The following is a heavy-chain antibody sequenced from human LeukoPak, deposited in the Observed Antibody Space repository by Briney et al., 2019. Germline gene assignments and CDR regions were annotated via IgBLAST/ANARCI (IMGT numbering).Heavy chain of an antibody. D-gene: IGHD4-17*01. CDR3: ARDVYGAFDY. Sequence: GGSLRLSCAASGFTFSSYSMNWVRQVPGKGREWVSSISSSSSYIYYADSVKGRFTISRDNAKNSLYLQMNSLRAEDTAVYYCARDVYGAFDYWGQGTLVTVSS. CDR2: ISSSSSYI. J-gene: IGHJ4*02. V-gene: IGHV3-21*01. CDR1: GFTFSSYS.